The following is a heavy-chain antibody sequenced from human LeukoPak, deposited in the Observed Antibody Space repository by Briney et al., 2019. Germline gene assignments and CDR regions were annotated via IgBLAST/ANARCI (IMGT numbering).Heavy chain of an antibody. Sequence: GGSLRLSCAASGFTFSSYDMSWVRQAPGKGLEWVSGISGSGSNTYYADSVKGRFTISRDNSKNTLYLQMNSLRAEDTAMYYCARRYCSSTSCLFDYWGQETLVTVSS. J-gene: IGHJ4*02. CDR3: ARRYCSSTSCLFDY. CDR1: GFTFSSYD. D-gene: IGHD2-2*01. CDR2: ISGSGSNT. V-gene: IGHV3-23*01.